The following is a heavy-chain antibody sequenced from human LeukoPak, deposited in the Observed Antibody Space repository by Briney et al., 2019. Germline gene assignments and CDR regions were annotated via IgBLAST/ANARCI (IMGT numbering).Heavy chain of an antibody. CDR2: ISWNSGSI. Sequence: GESLRLSCAASGFTFDDYAMHWVRQAPGKGLEWVSGISWNSGSIGYADSVKGRFTISRDNAKNSLYLQMNSLRAEDTAVYYCARGHYYDSSGYYYAIWGQGTMVTVSS. D-gene: IGHD3-22*01. CDR3: ARGHYYDSSGYYYAI. V-gene: IGHV3-9*01. CDR1: GFTFDDYA. J-gene: IGHJ3*02.